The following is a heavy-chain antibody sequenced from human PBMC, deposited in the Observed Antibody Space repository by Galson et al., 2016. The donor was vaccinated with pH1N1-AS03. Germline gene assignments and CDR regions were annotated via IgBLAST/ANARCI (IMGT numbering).Heavy chain of an antibody. J-gene: IGHJ4*02. D-gene: IGHD3-22*01. CDR1: GGSFSGNY. Sequence: ETLSLTCAVSGGSFSGNYWSWIRQPPGKGLEWIGEINHSGSTNSNPSLQNRVAISVDPSKNQFSLNVTSVTAADTAVYYCARVERRRLNGPMTFDYWGQGTLVTVSS. V-gene: IGHV4-34*01. CDR3: ARVERRRLNGPMTFDY. CDR2: INHSGST.